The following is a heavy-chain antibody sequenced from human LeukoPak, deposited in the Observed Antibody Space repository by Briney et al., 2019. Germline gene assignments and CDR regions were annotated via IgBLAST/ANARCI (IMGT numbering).Heavy chain of an antibody. CDR3: ARGMTTLDY. CDR1: GFTFSSYA. J-gene: IGHJ4*02. V-gene: IGHV3-33*08. Sequence: GGSLRLSCAASGFTFSSYAMSWVRQAPGKGLEWMAVIWYDGSNKYYADSVKGRFTISRDNSKNTLYLQMNSLRAEDTAVYYCARGMTTLDYWGQGTLVTVSS. CDR2: IWYDGSNK. D-gene: IGHD4-11*01.